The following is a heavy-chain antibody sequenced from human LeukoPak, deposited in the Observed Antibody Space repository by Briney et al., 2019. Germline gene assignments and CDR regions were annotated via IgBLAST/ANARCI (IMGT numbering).Heavy chain of an antibody. D-gene: IGHD6-13*01. V-gene: IGHV3-9*01. CDR3: AKDIAAAPKYTSDP. CDR2: ISWNSGSI. CDR1: GFTFDDYA. J-gene: IGHJ5*02. Sequence: GGSLRLSCAASGFTFDDYAMHWVRQAPGKGLEWVSGISWNSGSIGYADSVKGRFTISRDNAKNSLYLQMNSLRAEDTALYYCAKDIAAAPKYTSDPWGQGTLVTVSS.